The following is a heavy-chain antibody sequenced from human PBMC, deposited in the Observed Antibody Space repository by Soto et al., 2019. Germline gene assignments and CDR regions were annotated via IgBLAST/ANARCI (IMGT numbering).Heavy chain of an antibody. D-gene: IGHD4-17*01. CDR2: IGTAGDT. CDR1: GFTFSSYD. J-gene: IGHJ3*02. CDR3: ARANYGDAFDI. Sequence: GVSLRLSCAASGFTFSSYDMHWVRQATGKGLEWVSAIGTAGDTYYPGSVKGRFTISRENAKNSLYLQMNSLRAGDTAVYYCARANYGDAFDIWGQGTMVTVSS. V-gene: IGHV3-13*01.